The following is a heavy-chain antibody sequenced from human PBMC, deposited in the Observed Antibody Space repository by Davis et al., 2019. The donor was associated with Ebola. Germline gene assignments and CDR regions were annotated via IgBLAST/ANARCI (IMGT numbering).Heavy chain of an antibody. J-gene: IGHJ4*02. D-gene: IGHD2-8*01. Sequence: GESLKISCAASGFTFSGYSMHWVRQASGKGLEWVGRIRSKANSYATSYAASVKGRFTISRDDSKNTAYLQMNSLETEDTAVYYCTSSNGGIADYWGQGTLVTVSS. CDR2: IRSKANSYAT. CDR3: TSSNGGIADY. CDR1: GFTFSGYS. V-gene: IGHV3-73*01.